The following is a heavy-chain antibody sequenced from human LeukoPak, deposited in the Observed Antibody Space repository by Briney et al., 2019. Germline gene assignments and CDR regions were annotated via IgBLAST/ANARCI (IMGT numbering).Heavy chain of an antibody. CDR2: IYYSGST. V-gene: IGHV4-39*01. J-gene: IGHJ5*02. CDR1: GGSISSSSYY. Sequence: SETLSLTCTVSGGSISSSSYYWGWIRQPPGKGLEWIGSIYYSGSTYYNPSLKSRVTISVDTSKNQFSLKLSSVTAADTAVYHCARQVSSWHNWFDPCGQGTLVTVSS. D-gene: IGHD6-13*01. CDR3: ARQVSSWHNWFDP.